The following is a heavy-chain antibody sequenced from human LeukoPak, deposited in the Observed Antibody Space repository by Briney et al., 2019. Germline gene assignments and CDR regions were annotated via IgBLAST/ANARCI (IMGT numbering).Heavy chain of an antibody. CDR3: ARHNHYYDSSGLDY. V-gene: IGHV4-59*08. CDR2: IYYSGST. J-gene: IGHJ4*02. Sequence: SETLSLTCTVSGGSISSYYWSWIRQPPGKGLEWIGYIYYSGSTNYNPSLKSRVTISVDTSKNQFSLKLSSVTAADTAVYYCARHNHYYDSSGLDYWGQGTLVTVSS. CDR1: GGSISSYY. D-gene: IGHD3-22*01.